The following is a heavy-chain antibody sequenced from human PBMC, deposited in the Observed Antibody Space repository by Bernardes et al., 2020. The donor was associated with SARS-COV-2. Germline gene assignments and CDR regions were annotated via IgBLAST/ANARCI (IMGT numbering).Heavy chain of an antibody. Sequence: GSLRLSCAASGFTFSSYWMHWVRQAPGKGLVWVSRINSDGSSTSYADSVKGRFTISRDNAKNTLYLQMNSLRAEDTAVYYCARPHYDFWSGYSGAFDIWGQGTMVTVSS. CDR3: ARPHYDFWSGYSGAFDI. CDR2: INSDGSST. D-gene: IGHD3-3*01. J-gene: IGHJ3*02. CDR1: GFTFSSYW. V-gene: IGHV3-74*01.